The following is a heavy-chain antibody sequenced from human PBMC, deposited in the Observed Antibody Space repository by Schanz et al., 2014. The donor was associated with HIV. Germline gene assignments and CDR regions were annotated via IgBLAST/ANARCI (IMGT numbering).Heavy chain of an antibody. J-gene: IGHJ4*02. CDR2: IKQDGSEK. Sequence: EVQLLESGGGLEQPGGSLRLSCSASGFNFNNYAMTWVRQAPGKGLEWVANIKQDGSEKYYVDSVKGRFTISRDNTENSLYLQMNSLRAEDTAVYYCVRLRGFLWFGDHPYSFDYWGQGTLVTVSS. V-gene: IGHV3-7*03. CDR3: VRLRGFLWFGDHPYSFDY. D-gene: IGHD3-10*01. CDR1: GFNFNNYA.